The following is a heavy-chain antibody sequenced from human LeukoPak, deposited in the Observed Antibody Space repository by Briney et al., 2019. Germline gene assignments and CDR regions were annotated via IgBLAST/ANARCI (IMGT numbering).Heavy chain of an antibody. Sequence: KPSGTLSLTCAVSGGSISSGDYSWSWIRQPPGKGLEWIGYIYHSGSTYYNPSLKSRVTISVDRSKNQFSLELSSVTAADTAVYYCARGPYYYDSSVYLGYFDYWGQGTLVTVSS. V-gene: IGHV4-30-2*01. J-gene: IGHJ4*02. D-gene: IGHD3-22*01. CDR2: IYHSGST. CDR3: ARGPYYYDSSVYLGYFDY. CDR1: GGSISSGDYS.